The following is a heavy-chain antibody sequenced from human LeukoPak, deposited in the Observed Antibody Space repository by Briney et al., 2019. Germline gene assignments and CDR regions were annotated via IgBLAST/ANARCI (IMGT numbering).Heavy chain of an antibody. CDR1: GYTFTGYY. CDR3: RTDRYGDYGDYIDY. Sequence: ASVSVACKASGYTFTGYYRHWVRQAPGQGLEWMGWINPNSGGTNYAQKFQGRVTMTRDTSISTANMELSRLRSDDTAVYYCRTDRYGDYGDYIDYWGQGTLFTVSS. D-gene: IGHD4-17*01. V-gene: IGHV1-2*02. J-gene: IGHJ4*02. CDR2: INPNSGGT.